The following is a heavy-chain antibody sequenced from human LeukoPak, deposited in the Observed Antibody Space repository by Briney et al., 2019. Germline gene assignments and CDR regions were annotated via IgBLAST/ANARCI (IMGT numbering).Heavy chain of an antibody. CDR1: GFTFSNYW. CDR3: ARCSEWPQFSSDY. D-gene: IGHD5-24*01. J-gene: IGHJ4*02. V-gene: IGHV3-7*01. Sequence: GGSLRLSCAVSGFTFSNYWMSWVRQAPAKGLEWVAYINQDGSERYYVDSMEGRFTISRDNAEKSLFLQMNNLRTEDTAVYYCARCSEWPQFSSDYWGQGTLVTVSS. CDR2: INQDGSER.